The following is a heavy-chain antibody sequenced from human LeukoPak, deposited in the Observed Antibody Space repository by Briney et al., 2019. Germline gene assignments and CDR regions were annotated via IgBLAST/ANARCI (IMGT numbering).Heavy chain of an antibody. D-gene: IGHD3-22*01. CDR2: INYGGRT. CDR3: ARGPSERYYESSGYYYFDY. Sequence: SETLSVTRAVYGGSFSGYYWTWIRQPPGKGPEWIGEINYGGRTNYNPSLKSRVTISVDTSRNQFSLKVSSVTAADTAVYYCARGPSERYYESSGYYYFDYWGQETVDTVSS. J-gene: IGHJ4*02. CDR1: GGSFSGYY. V-gene: IGHV4-34*01.